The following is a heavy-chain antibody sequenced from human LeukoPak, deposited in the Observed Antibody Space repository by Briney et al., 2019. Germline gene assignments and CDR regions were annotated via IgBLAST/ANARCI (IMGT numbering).Heavy chain of an antibody. D-gene: IGHD3-10*01. V-gene: IGHV4-31*03. J-gene: IGHJ4*02. CDR3: ARDPDGSGSFDY. CDR1: GGSISSGGYY. CDR2: IYYSGST. Sequence: SETLSLTCTVSGGSISSGGYYWSWIRQHPGKGLEWIGYIYYSGSTYYNPSLKSRVTISVDTSKNQFSLKLSSVTAADTAVYYCARDPDGSGSFDYWGQGTLVTVSS.